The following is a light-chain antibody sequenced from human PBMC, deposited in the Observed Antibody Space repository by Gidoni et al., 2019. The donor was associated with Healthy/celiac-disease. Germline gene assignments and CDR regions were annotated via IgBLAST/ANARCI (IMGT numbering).Light chain of an antibody. CDR1: QSISSY. V-gene: IGKV1-39*01. J-gene: IGKJ4*01. CDR2: AAS. Sequence: DIQMTQSPSSLSASVGDRVTITCRASQSISSYLNWYQQKPGKAPKHLIYAASSLQSGVPARFSGSGSGTDFTLTISSLQPEDFATYYCQQSYSTSALTFXGXTKVEIK. CDR3: QQSYSTSALT.